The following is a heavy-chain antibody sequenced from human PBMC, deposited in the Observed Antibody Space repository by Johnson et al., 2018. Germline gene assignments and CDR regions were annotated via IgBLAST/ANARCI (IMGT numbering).Heavy chain of an antibody. J-gene: IGHJ3*02. CDR2: IYYSGST. CDR3: AIGEWESRAFDI. V-gene: IGHV4-39*07. CDR1: GGSISSSSYY. D-gene: IGHD1-26*01. Sequence: QVQLQESGPGLVKXSETXSLXCTVSGGSISSSSYYWGWIRQPPGKGLEWIGSIYYSGSTYYNPSLQSRFTISVDTSKNQFSLKLSSVTAAATAVYYCAIGEWESRAFDIWGQGTMVTVSS.